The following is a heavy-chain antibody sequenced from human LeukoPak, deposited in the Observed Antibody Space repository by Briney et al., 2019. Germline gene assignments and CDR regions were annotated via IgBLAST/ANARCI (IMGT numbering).Heavy chain of an antibody. Sequence: SETLSLTCTVSGGSITNYYWSWIRQSPGKGLEWIGYIYHTGSTSYSPSLKSRVTISADTSQNQFSLKLSSVTAADTAVYYCASRKLGNDYWGQGTLVTVSS. V-gene: IGHV4-59*01. J-gene: IGHJ4*02. CDR1: GGSITNYY. CDR3: ASRKLGNDY. D-gene: IGHD7-27*01. CDR2: IYHTGST.